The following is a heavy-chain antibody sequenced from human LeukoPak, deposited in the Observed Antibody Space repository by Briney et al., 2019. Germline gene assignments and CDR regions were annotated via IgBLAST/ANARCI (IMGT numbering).Heavy chain of an antibody. CDR1: GFTFSSYA. J-gene: IGHJ5*02. CDR3: AKDGPEVTGYWGSPPANWFDP. D-gene: IGHD3-9*01. CDR2: ISGSGGST. V-gene: IGHV3-23*01. Sequence: GGSPRLSCAASGFTFSSYAMSWVRQAPGKGLEWVSAISGSGGSTCYADSVKGRFTISRDNSKNTLYLQMNSLRAEDTAVYYCAKDGPEVTGYWGSPPANWFDPWGQGTLVTVSS.